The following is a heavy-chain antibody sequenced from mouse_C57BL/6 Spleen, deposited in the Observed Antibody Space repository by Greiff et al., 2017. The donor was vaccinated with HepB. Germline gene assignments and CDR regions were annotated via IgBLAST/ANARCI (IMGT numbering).Heavy chain of an antibody. D-gene: IGHD4-1*01. J-gene: IGHJ4*01. CDR3: ARSNWPYAMDY. CDR1: GYTFTSYW. V-gene: IGHV1-52*01. Sequence: VQLQQSGAELVRPGSSVKLSCKASGYTFTSYWMHWVKQRPIQGLEWIGNIDPSDSETHYNQKFKDKATLTVDKSSSTAYMQLSSLTSEDSAVYYCARSNWPYAMDYWGQGTSVTVSS. CDR2: IDPSDSET.